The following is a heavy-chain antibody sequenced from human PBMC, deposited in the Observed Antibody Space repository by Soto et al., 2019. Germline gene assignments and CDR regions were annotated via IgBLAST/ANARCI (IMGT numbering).Heavy chain of an antibody. Sequence: QVQLVESGGGVVQPGRSLRLSCAASGFTFSSYAMHWVRQAPGKGLEWVAVISYDGSNKYYADSVKGRFTISRDNSKNTLYLQMNSLRAEDTAVYYCARVIAVAAPHTGYWGQGTLVTVSS. J-gene: IGHJ4*02. D-gene: IGHD6-19*01. CDR1: GFTFSSYA. CDR3: ARVIAVAAPHTGY. V-gene: IGHV3-30-3*01. CDR2: ISYDGSNK.